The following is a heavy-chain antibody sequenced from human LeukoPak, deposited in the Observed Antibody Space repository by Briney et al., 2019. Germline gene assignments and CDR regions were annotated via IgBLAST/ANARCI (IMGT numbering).Heavy chain of an antibody. J-gene: IGHJ5*02. CDR1: GGSFRNYY. Sequence: PSETLSLTCGFYGGSFRNYYWSCIRQSPGKGLEWIGEINQSGRTNYNPSLKTRLTISVDTAKNLFSLNLTSMTAADTATYCCAVRDGHSTSSGDTWGQGTLVTVSS. D-gene: IGHD6-6*01. V-gene: IGHV4-34*01. CDR2: INQSGRT. CDR3: AVRDGHSTSSGDT.